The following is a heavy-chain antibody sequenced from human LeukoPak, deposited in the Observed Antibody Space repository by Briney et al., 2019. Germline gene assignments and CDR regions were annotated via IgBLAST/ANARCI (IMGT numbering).Heavy chain of an antibody. J-gene: IGHJ4*02. Sequence: GGSLRLFWAASGFTFGDYGMNWVRQAPGKGLEWVSSITSSRIYIYYADSVKGRFTISRDNAKNSLYLQMNSLRAEDTAVYYCARDGSRGNLVTAPDFWGQGTLVTVSS. CDR2: ITSSRIYI. CDR3: ARDGSRGNLVTAPDF. CDR1: GFTFGDYG. V-gene: IGHV3-21*01. D-gene: IGHD2-15*01.